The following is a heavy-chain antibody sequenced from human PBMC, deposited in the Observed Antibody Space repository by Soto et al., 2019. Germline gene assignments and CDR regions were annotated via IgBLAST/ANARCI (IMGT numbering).Heavy chain of an antibody. D-gene: IGHD2-21*01. CDR2: VIPIFQTA. Sequence: QVQLVQSGAEVKKPGSSVKVSCKASGGTFSSYAFTWVRQAPGQGLEWMGGVIPIFQTADYAQNFQGRVTITADKSTRTAYMELRSLRSEDTAVYYCARGGGGSHPFYFDFWGQGTLVTV. CDR1: GGTFSSYA. V-gene: IGHV1-69*06. J-gene: IGHJ4*02. CDR3: ARGGGGSHPFYFDF.